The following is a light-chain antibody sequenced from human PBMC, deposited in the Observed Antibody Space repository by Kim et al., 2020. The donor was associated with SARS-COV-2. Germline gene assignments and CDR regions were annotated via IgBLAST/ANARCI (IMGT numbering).Light chain of an antibody. Sequence: VSPGERATLSGRASQSISSNLAWYQQKPGQAPRLLIYGASTRATGIAARFSGSGSGTEFTLIISSLQSEDFALYYCQQYNNWPLTFGGGTKVDIK. CDR3: QQYNNWPLT. J-gene: IGKJ4*01. V-gene: IGKV3-15*01. CDR1: QSISSN. CDR2: GAS.